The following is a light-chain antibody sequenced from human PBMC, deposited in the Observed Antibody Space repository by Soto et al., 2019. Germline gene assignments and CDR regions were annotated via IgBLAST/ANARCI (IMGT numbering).Light chain of an antibody. CDR1: QSVSNNY. CDR3: QQYCSSPDT. J-gene: IGKJ2*01. V-gene: IGKV3-20*01. Sequence: EIVLTQSPGTLSLSPGERATLSCRASQSVSNNYLAWYQQKPGQAPRLFIYGASTRATGIPDRFSGSGSGTDFTLTISRLEPEDFEVYYCQQYCSSPDTFGQGTKLEI. CDR2: GAS.